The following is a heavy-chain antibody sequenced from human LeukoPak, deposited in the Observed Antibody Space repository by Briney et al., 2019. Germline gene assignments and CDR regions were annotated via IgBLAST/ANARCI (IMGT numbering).Heavy chain of an antibody. CDR3: ARDRKSGSYLSFDY. CDR2: IYSGGST. J-gene: IGHJ4*02. V-gene: IGHV3-66*01. Sequence: GGSLRLSCAASGFTVSSNYMSWVRQAPGKGLVWVSVIYSGGSTYYADSVKGRFTISRDNSKNTLYLQMNSLRAEDTAVYYCARDRKSGSYLSFDYWDQGTLVTVSS. CDR1: GFTVSSNY. D-gene: IGHD1-26*01.